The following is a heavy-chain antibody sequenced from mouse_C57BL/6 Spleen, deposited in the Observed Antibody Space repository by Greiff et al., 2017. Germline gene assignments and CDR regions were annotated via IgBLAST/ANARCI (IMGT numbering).Heavy chain of an antibody. V-gene: IGHV5-2*01. D-gene: IGHD1-1*01. Sequence: EVQGVESGGGLVQPGESLKLSCESNEYEFPSHDMSWVRKTPEKRLELVAAINSDGGSTYYPDTMERRFIISRDTTKKTLYLQMSSLRSEDTALYYCARGGGRSDWYFDVWGTGTTVTVSS. J-gene: IGHJ1*03. CDR2: INSDGGST. CDR3: ARGGGRSDWYFDV. CDR1: EYEFPSHD.